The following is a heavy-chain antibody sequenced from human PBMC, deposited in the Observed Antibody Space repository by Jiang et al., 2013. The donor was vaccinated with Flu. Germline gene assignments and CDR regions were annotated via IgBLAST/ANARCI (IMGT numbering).Heavy chain of an antibody. V-gene: IGHV4-30-4*01. CDR1: GGSISSGDFY. Sequence: GSGLVKPSQTLSLTCTVSGGSISSGDFYWSWIRQPPGKGLEWIGYIHNSGSTYYNPSLESRITISVDTSRKQFSLKLSSVTAADTAVYYCARGLGSNYGVLNHYYMDVWGKGTTVTVSS. CDR3: ARGLGSNYGVLNHYYMDV. D-gene: IGHD4-11*01. CDR2: IHNSGST. J-gene: IGHJ6*03.